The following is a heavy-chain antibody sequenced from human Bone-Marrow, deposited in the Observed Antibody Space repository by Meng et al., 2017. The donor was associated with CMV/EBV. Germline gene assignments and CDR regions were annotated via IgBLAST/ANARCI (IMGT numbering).Heavy chain of an antibody. V-gene: IGHV1-2*02. D-gene: IGHD3-10*01. CDR2: INPNSGGT. CDR3: ARDNYYGSGSYPGGFDY. CDR1: GYTFTGYY. Sequence: ASVKVSCKASGYTFTGYYMHWVRQAPGQGLEWMGWINPNSGGTNYAQKFQGRVTITADKSTSTAYMELSSLRSEDTAVYYCARDNYYGSGSYPGGFDYWGQGTLVTVSS. J-gene: IGHJ4*02.